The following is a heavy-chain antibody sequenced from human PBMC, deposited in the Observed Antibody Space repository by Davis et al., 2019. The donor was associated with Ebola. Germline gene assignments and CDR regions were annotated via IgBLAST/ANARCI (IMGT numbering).Heavy chain of an antibody. J-gene: IGHJ6*02. D-gene: IGHD2/OR15-2a*01. CDR2: ISSDGSST. CDR1: GFTFSTYW. Sequence: PGGSLRLSCSASGFTFSTYWMNWVRQAPGKGLVWVSRISSDGSSTSYADSVRGRFTISRDNAKNKLYLQMNSLRVEDTAVYHCARVIRFPSIGTDVWGQGATVTVSS. CDR3: ARVIRFPSIGTDV. V-gene: IGHV3-74*01.